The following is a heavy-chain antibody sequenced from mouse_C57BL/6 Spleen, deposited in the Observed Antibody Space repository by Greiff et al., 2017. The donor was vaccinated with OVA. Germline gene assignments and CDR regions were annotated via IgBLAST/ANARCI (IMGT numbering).Heavy chain of an antibody. J-gene: IGHJ2*01. CDR1: GFTFSDYY. Sequence: EVMLVESGGGLVQPGGSLKLSCAASGFTFSDYYMYWVRQTPEKRLEWVAYISNGGGSTYYPDTVKGRFTISRDNAKNTLYLQMSRLKAEDTAMYYCARRSTMVTSFDYWGQGTTLTVSS. V-gene: IGHV5-12*01. CDR2: ISNGGGST. D-gene: IGHD2-2*01. CDR3: ARRSTMVTSFDY.